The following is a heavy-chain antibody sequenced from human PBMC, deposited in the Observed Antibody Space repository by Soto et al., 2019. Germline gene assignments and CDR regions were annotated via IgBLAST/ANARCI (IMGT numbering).Heavy chain of an antibody. D-gene: IGHD3-10*01. J-gene: IGHJ4*02. CDR1: GLTFSNYA. CDR2: ISGSADST. CDR3: AKEVVGSGNHDY. Sequence: PGGSLRLSCAASGLTFSNYAMSWVSQAPGKGLEWVSAISGSADSTYYADSVKGRFTISRDNSKNTLYLQMNSLRAEDTAVYYCAKEVVGSGNHDYWGQGTLVTVSS. V-gene: IGHV3-23*01.